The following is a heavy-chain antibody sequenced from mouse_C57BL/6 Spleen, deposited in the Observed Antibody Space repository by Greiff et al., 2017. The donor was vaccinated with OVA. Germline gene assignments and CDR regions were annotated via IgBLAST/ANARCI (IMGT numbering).Heavy chain of an antibody. CDR2: IDPNSGGT. Sequence: QVQLQQPGAELVKPGASVKLSCKASGYTFTSYWMHWVKQRPGRGLEWIGRIDPNSGGTKYNEKFKGKATLTVDKPSSTAYMQLSSLTSEDSAVYDWARDEAGVYYSNYEWAMDYWGQGTSVTVSS. D-gene: IGHD2-5*01. V-gene: IGHV1-72*01. CDR3: ARDEAGVYYSNYEWAMDY. J-gene: IGHJ4*01. CDR1: GYTFTSYW.